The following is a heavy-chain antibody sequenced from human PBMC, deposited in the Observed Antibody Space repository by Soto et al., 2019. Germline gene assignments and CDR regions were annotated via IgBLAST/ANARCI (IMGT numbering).Heavy chain of an antibody. J-gene: IGHJ4*02. Sequence: PSETLSLTCTVSGGSISSYYWSWIRQPPGKGLEWIGYIYYSGSTNYNPSLKSRVTISVDTSKNQFSLKLSSVTAADTAVYYCARVRWTVARPGLLAYSGQGTLVPGSS. CDR1: GGSISSYY. CDR2: IYYSGST. V-gene: IGHV4-59*01. D-gene: IGHD6-19*01. CDR3: ARVRWTVARPGLLAY.